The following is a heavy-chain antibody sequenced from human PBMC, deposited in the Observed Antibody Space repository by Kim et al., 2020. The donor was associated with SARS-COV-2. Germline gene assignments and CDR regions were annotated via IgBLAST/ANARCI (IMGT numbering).Heavy chain of an antibody. CDR2: INHSGST. Sequence: SETLSLTCAVYGGSFSGYYWSWIRQPPGKGLEWIGEINHSGSTNYNPSLKSRVTISVDTSKNQFSLKLSSVTAADTAVYYCARGLRGDFLVAVAGSFDYWGQGTLVTVSS. V-gene: IGHV4-34*01. J-gene: IGHJ4*02. CDR3: ARGLRGDFLVAVAGSFDY. D-gene: IGHD6-19*01. CDR1: GGSFSGYY.